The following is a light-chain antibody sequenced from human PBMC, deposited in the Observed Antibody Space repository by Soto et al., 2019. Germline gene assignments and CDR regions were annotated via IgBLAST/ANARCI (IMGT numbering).Light chain of an antibody. J-gene: IGLJ2*01. Sequence: QSALTQPASVSGSPGQSITISCTGTSSDVGGYNYVSWYQQHPGKAPKLMIYGVTNRPSGVSNRFSGSKSGNTASLTISGLQAEDEADYYCSSYTSSNTLSVVFGGGTKVTV. V-gene: IGLV2-14*01. CDR2: GVT. CDR1: SSDVGGYNY. CDR3: SSYTSSNTLSVV.